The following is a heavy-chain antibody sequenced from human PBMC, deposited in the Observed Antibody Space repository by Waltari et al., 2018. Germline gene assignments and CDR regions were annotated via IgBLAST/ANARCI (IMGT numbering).Heavy chain of an antibody. V-gene: IGHV4-38-2*02. CDR3: ARDPTKGVYNWFDP. Sequence: QVQLQESGPGLVKPSETLSLTCAVSGYSISSGDYWGWIRQPPGKGLEWIGTIYHSGSTYYNPSLKSRVTISVDTSKNHFSLRLTSVTAADTALYYCARDPTKGVYNWFDPWGQGILVVVPS. CDR1: GYSISSGDY. J-gene: IGHJ5*02. D-gene: IGHD3-10*01. CDR2: IYHSGST.